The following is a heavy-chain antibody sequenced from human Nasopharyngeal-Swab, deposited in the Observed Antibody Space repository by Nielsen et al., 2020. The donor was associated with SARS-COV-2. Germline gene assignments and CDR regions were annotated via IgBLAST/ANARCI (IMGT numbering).Heavy chain of an antibody. CDR1: GGSFSGYS. D-gene: IGHD3-22*01. V-gene: IGHV4-34*01. CDR3: ARGQSKITMIVVVIAFWQYYFDY. Sequence: GSLRLSCTVSGGSFSGYSWNWIRQSPGKGLEWIGEINDGGSTSYNPSLKSRVSISLDTSTNHFSLQLRSMTASDTAVYYCARGQSKITMIVVVIAFWQYYFDYWGQGALVTVSS. J-gene: IGHJ4*02. CDR2: INDGGST.